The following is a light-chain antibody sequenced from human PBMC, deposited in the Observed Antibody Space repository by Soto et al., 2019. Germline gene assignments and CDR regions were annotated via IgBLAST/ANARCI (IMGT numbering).Light chain of an antibody. Sequence: EIVLTQSPGILSLSAGERATLSCRASQTITNNHVAWYQQKPGQAPRLIIDGAVNRATGVPDRFSGSGSGTEFTLTISRLEPEDFAVYFCHQCAHSPLTFGQGTRVEIK. J-gene: IGKJ1*01. CDR2: GAV. CDR3: HQCAHSPLT. V-gene: IGKV3-20*01. CDR1: QTITNNH.